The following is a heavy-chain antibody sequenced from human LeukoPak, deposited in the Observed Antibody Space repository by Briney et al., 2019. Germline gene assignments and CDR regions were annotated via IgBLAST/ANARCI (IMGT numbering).Heavy chain of an antibody. CDR1: GFIVRTNY. D-gene: IGHD3-10*01. V-gene: IGHV3-53*01. CDR2: IYSGGNT. Sequence: GGSLRLSCAVSGFIVRTNYMNWVRQAPGKGLEWVSVIYSGGNTYYADSVKGRFTISRDNSKNTLYLQMISLRVEDTAVYYCASSVYSGSPTKSFDYWGQGTLVTVSS. CDR3: ASSVYSGSPTKSFDY. J-gene: IGHJ4*02.